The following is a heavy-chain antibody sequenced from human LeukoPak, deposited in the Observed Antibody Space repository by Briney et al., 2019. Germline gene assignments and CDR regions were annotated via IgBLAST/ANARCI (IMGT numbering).Heavy chain of an antibody. CDR2: ISYDGSNK. Sequence: PGRSLRLSCAASGFTFSSYGMHWVRQAPGKALEWVAVISYDGSNKYYADSVKGRFTLSRDNSKNTLYLQMNSLRAEDTAVYYCAKEVVVVTALDYWGQGTLVTVSS. D-gene: IGHD2-21*02. CDR3: AKEVVVVTALDY. CDR1: GFTFSSYG. V-gene: IGHV3-30*18. J-gene: IGHJ4*02.